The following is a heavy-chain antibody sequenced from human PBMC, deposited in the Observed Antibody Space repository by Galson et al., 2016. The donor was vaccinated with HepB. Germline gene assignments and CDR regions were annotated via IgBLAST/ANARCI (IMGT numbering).Heavy chain of an antibody. CDR2: IHYSGST. Sequence: SETLSLTCTVSGGSIGGYHWSWIRQPPGKELGWIGYIHYSGSTSYNPSLKSRVTISVDKSKNQFSLKLTSVTAADTAVYYCAQSNYYYDILGYYTYYFDRWGQGTLVTVSS. CDR1: GGSIGGYH. J-gene: IGHJ4*02. CDR3: AQSNYYYDILGYYTYYFDR. V-gene: IGHV4-59*03. D-gene: IGHD3-22*01.